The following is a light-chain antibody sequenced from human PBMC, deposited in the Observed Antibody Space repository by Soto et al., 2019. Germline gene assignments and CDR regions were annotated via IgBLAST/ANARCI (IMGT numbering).Light chain of an antibody. V-gene: IGLV2-11*01. CDR3: CSYAGTYTWV. J-gene: IGLJ3*02. CDR1: SSNVGAYTQ. Sequence: QSALTQPRSVSGPPGQSVTISCSGTSSNVGAYTQVSWYQQHPGKAPKLIISDVNKRPSGVPNRFSGSKSGNTASLTISGLQAEDEADYYCCSYAGTYTWVFGGGTKLTVL. CDR2: DVN.